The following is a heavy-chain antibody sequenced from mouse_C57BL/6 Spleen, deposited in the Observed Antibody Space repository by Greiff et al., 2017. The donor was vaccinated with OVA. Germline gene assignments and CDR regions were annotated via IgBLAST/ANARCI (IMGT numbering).Heavy chain of an antibody. CDR3: ARSYYSNYAAMDY. J-gene: IGHJ4*01. Sequence: VQLQQPGAELVKPGASVKMSCKASGYTFTSYWITWVKQRPGQGLEWIGDIYPGSGSTKYNEKFKSKATLTVYTSSSTAYMQLSSLTSEDSAVYNCARSYYSNYAAMDYWGQGTSVTVSS. CDR2: IYPGSGST. D-gene: IGHD2-5*01. CDR1: GYTFTSYW. V-gene: IGHV1-55*01.